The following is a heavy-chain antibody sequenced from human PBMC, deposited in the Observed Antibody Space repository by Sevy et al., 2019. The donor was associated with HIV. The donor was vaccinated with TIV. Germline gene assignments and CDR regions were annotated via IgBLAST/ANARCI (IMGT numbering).Heavy chain of an antibody. D-gene: IGHD3-22*01. Sequence: ASVKVSCKASGYTFTSYGISWVRQAAGQELEWMGWISAYNGNTNYAQKLQGRVTMTTDTSTSTAYMELRSLRSDDTAVYCCAMSSGYYGWFDPWGQGTLVTVSS. V-gene: IGHV1-18*01. CDR3: AMSSGYYGWFDP. CDR1: GYTFTSYG. CDR2: ISAYNGNT. J-gene: IGHJ5*02.